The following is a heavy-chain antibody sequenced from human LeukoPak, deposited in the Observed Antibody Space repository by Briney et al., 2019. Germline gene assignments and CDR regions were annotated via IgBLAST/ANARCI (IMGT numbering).Heavy chain of an antibody. D-gene: IGHD5-12*01. Sequence: KPSETLSLTCTVSGYSISSGYYWGWIRPPPGKGLEWIGSIYHSGSTYYNPSLKSRVTISVDTSKNQFSLKLSSVTAADTAVYYCARAGVATIMVDYWGQGTLVTVSS. J-gene: IGHJ4*02. V-gene: IGHV4-38-2*02. CDR3: ARAGVATIMVDY. CDR1: GYSISSGYY. CDR2: IYHSGST.